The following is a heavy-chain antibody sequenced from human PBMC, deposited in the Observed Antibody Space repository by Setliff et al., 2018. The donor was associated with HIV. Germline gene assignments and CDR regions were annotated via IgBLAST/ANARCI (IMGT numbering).Heavy chain of an antibody. CDR2: IYYSGTT. Sequence: ASETLSLTCAVYGESFSDDYWSWIRQPPGKGLERIGSIYYSGTTYYNPSLKSRVTISIDTSKNQFSLQLTSVTAADTAVYYCVNPSGAMGDFDSWGQGTLVTVSS. J-gene: IGHJ4*02. D-gene: IGHD3-16*01. CDR1: GESFSDDY. CDR3: VNPSGAMGDFDS. V-gene: IGHV4-34*01.